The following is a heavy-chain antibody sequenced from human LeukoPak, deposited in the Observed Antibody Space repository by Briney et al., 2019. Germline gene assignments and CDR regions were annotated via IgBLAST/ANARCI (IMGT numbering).Heavy chain of an antibody. J-gene: IGHJ3*02. CDR1: GGSISSSSYY. Sequence: SETLSLTCTVSGGSISSSSYYWGWIRQPPGKGLEWIGSIYYSGSTYYNPSLKSRVTISVDTSKNQFSLKLSSVTAADTAVYYCARGGQARDAFDIWGQGTMVTVSS. CDR2: IYYSGST. V-gene: IGHV4-39*07. CDR3: ARGGQARDAFDI.